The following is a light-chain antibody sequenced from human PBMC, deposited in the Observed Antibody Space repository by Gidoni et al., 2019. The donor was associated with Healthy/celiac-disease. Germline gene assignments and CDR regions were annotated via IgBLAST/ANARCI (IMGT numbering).Light chain of an antibody. CDR1: SSDVGGYNY. J-gene: IGLJ3*02. Sequence: QSALTQPASVSGSPGQSITISCTGTSSDVGGYNYVSWYQQHPGKAPKLMIYEVSNRPSAVSNRFSGSKSGNTASLTISGLQAEDEADYYCSSYTSSSTLGRVFGGGTKLTVL. CDR2: EVS. V-gene: IGLV2-14*01. CDR3: SSYTSSSTLGRV.